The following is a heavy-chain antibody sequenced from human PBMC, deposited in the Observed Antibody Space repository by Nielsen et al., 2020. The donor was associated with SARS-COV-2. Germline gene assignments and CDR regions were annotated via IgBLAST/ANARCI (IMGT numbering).Heavy chain of an antibody. CDR2: ISAYNGNT. V-gene: IGHV1-18*01. D-gene: IGHD1-26*01. Sequence: ASVKVSCKASGYTFTSYGISWVRQAPGQGLEWMGWISAYNGNTNYAQKLQGRVTMTTDTSTSTAYMELRSLRSDDTAVYYCARVKCELLREGAFDYWGQGTLVTVSS. CDR1: GYTFTSYG. CDR3: ARVKCELLREGAFDY. J-gene: IGHJ4*02.